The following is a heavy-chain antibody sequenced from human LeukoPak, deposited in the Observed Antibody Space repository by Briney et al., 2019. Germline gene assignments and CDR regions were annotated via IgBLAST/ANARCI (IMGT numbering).Heavy chain of an antibody. CDR1: GFTFSSYS. J-gene: IGHJ3*02. D-gene: IGHD2-2*01. CDR3: ARGIVVVPAGAFDI. Sequence: GGSLRLSCAASGFTFSSYSMNWVRQAPGKGLEWVSSISSSSSCIYYADSVKGRFTISRDNAKNSLYLQMNSLRAEDTAVYYCARGIVVVPAGAFDIWGQGTMVTVSS. CDR2: ISSSSSCI. V-gene: IGHV3-21*01.